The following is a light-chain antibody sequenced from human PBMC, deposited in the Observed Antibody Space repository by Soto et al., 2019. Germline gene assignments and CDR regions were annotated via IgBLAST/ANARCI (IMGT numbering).Light chain of an antibody. J-gene: IGLJ2*01. CDR2: GNR. CDR1: SSNIGAGYD. Sequence: QSVLTQPPSVSGAPGQRVTISCTGSSSNIGAGYDVHWYQQVPGTAPKLLISGNRNRPSGVPDRFSGSKSGTSAPLAITGLRAEDEADYSLQSYDSSLSAYVVFGGGAKRTVL. V-gene: IGLV1-40*01. CDR3: QSYDSSLSAYVV.